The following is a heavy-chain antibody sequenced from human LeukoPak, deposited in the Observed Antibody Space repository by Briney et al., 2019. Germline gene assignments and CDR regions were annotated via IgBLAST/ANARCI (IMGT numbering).Heavy chain of an antibody. J-gene: IGHJ3*02. CDR2: INYSGST. Sequence: SETLSLTCAVYGGSFSGYYWSWIRQPPGKGLEWIGEINYSGSTNHNPSLKSRVTISVDTSKNQFSLKLSSVTAADTAVYYCARPRRVGLRKAGTDAFDIWGQGTMVTVSS. CDR1: GGSFSGYY. D-gene: IGHD1-1*01. V-gene: IGHV4-34*01. CDR3: ARPRRVGLRKAGTDAFDI.